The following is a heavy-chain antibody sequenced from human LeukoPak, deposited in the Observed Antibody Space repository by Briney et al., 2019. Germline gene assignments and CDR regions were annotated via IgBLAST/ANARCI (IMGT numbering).Heavy chain of an antibody. V-gene: IGHV3-30*03. CDR1: EFPFYDVG. CDR3: AREGHTSGYCGAFDI. J-gene: IGHJ3*02. Sequence: GSLRLSCTASEFPFYDVGMHWVRQAPGKGLEWVAAMSFDGSQYYVDSVKGRFTISRDNSKNTVYLQMNSLGPEDTAVYYCAREGHTSGYCGAFDIWGQGTTVSVSS. CDR2: MSFDGSQ. D-gene: IGHD3-22*01.